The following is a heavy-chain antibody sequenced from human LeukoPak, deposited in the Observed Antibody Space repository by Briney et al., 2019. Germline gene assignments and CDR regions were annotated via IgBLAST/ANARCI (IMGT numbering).Heavy chain of an antibody. V-gene: IGHV1-69*13. CDR2: IIPIFGTA. CDR3: ARDPIYSSSFYNWFDP. D-gene: IGHD6-13*01. Sequence: GASVKVSCKASGGTFSSYAISWVRQAPGQGLEWMEGIIPIFGTANYAQKFQGRVTITADESTSTAYMELSSLRSEDTAVYYCARDPIYSSSFYNWFDPWGQGTLVTVSS. CDR1: GGTFSSYA. J-gene: IGHJ5*02.